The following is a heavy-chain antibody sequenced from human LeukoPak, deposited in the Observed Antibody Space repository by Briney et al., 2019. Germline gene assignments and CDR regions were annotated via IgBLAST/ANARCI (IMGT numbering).Heavy chain of an antibody. CDR2: MYTSGST. CDR3: ARSYCDSTSCYATLDS. J-gene: IGHJ4*02. V-gene: IGHV4-4*07. Sequence: SETLSLTCTVSGYSISSYYWSWIRQPARQGLEWVGHMYTSGSTNYNPSLKSRVTMSVDTSMNQFSLKLSSVTAADTAVYYCARSYCDSTSCYATLDSWGQGTLVTVSS. CDR1: GYSISSYY. D-gene: IGHD2-2*01.